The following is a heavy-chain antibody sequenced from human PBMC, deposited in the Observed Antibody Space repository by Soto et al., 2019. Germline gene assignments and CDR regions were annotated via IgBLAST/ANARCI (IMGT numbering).Heavy chain of an antibody. V-gene: IGHV4-39*01. Sequence: SETLSLTCTVSGGSISSSSYYWGWIRQPPGKGLEWIGSIYYSGSTYYNPSLKSRVTISVDTSKNQFSLKLSSVTAADTAVYYCARHFYVAASDYWGQGTLVTVSS. CDR1: GGSISSSSYY. CDR3: ARHFYVAASDY. CDR2: IYYSGST. D-gene: IGHD6-6*01. J-gene: IGHJ4*02.